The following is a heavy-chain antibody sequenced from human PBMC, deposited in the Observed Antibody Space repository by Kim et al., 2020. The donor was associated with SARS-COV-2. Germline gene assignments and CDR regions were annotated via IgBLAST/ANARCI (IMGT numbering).Heavy chain of an antibody. J-gene: IGHJ3*01. CDR1: GYGLSELA. D-gene: IGHD6-6*01. Sequence: ASVKVSCKVSGYGLSELAIHWVRQAPGRGLEWWGGFDPENDGTIYAQKFQGRLTMTEDTSTDTAYMELSGLRFEDTAVYYCATPRAEWQLVPGPFNFWG. CDR3: ATPRAEWQLVPGPFNF. V-gene: IGHV1-24*01. CDR2: FDPENDGT.